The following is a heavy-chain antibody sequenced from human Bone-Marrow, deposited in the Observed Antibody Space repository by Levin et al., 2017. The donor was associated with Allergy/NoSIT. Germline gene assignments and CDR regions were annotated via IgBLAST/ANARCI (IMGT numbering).Heavy chain of an antibody. CDR2: ISYDGSNK. CDR3: AKTAAAGHFDY. Sequence: GESLKISCAASGFTFSSYGMHWVRQAPGKGLEWVAVISYDGSNKYYADSVKGRFTISRDNSKNTLYLQMNSLRAEDTAVYYCAKTAAAGHFDYWGQGTLVTVSS. CDR1: GFTFSSYG. V-gene: IGHV3-30*18. J-gene: IGHJ4*02. D-gene: IGHD6-13*01.